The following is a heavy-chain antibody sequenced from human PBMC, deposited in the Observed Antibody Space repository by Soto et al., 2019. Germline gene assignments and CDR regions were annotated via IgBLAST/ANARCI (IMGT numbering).Heavy chain of an antibody. D-gene: IGHD6-6*01. CDR2: INPNSGNT. CDR3: AKRLAGRAPVHYYGIDV. J-gene: IGHJ6*02. CDR1: GYTFTSYD. V-gene: IGHV1-8*01. Sequence: GASVKVSCKASGYTFTSYDISWVRQATGQGLEWMGWINPNSGNTGYAQKFQGRVTMTRNTSISTAYMELSSLRSEDTAVYYCAKRLAGRAPVHYYGIDVWGQGTTVTVSS.